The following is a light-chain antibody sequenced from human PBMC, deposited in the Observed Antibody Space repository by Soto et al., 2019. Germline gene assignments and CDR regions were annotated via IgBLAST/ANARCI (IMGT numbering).Light chain of an antibody. J-gene: IGLJ3*02. CDR1: DSNIGSTA. CDR3: AACDDDLHVWL. CDR2: SSN. Sequence: QSALTQPPSVSATPGQGVILSCSGGDSNIGSTAVNWYQQLPGTAPRLLIYSSNQRPSGVPDRFSGSKSGTSASLAIGGLQFEDEDDYYCAACDDDLHVWLFGGGTKLTVL. V-gene: IGLV1-44*01.